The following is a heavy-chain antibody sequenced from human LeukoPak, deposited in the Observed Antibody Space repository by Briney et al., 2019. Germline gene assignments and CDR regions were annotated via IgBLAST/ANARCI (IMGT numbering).Heavy chain of an antibody. D-gene: IGHD6-19*01. CDR2: ISSSSSYI. J-gene: IGHJ3*02. CDR3: ARGSSGWYGAFDI. Sequence: PGGSLRLSCAASGFTFSSYSMNWVRQAPGKGLEWVSSISSSSSYIYYANSVKGRFTISRDNAKNSLYLQMNSLRAEDTAVYYCARGSSGWYGAFDIWGQGTMVTVSS. CDR1: GFTFSSYS. V-gene: IGHV3-21*01.